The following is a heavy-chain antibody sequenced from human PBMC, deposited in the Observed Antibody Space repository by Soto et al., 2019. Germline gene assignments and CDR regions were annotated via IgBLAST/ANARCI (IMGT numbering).Heavy chain of an antibody. CDR1: GYTFTSYG. CDR2: ISAYNGNT. D-gene: IGHD6-13*01. Sequence: GASVKVSCKASGYTFTSYGISWVRQAPGQGLEWMGWISAYNGNTNYAQKLQGRVTMTTDTSTSTAYMELRSLRSDDTAVYYCARVISSSWTNWFDPWGQGTLVTVSS. J-gene: IGHJ5*02. CDR3: ARVISSSWTNWFDP. V-gene: IGHV1-18*01.